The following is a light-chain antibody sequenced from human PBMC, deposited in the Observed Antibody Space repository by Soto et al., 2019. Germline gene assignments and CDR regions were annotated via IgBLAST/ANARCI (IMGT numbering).Light chain of an antibody. V-gene: IGKV1-5*03. CDR2: AAS. CDR1: QNINNW. Sequence: DIQMTQSPSTLSASVGDRITINCRASQNINNWLAWYQQKPGQAPNLLIYAASSLETGVPARFSGSGSGTEFTLTISSLQPEDFATYYCQQYDSYPRTFGGGTKVDIK. J-gene: IGKJ4*01. CDR3: QQYDSYPRT.